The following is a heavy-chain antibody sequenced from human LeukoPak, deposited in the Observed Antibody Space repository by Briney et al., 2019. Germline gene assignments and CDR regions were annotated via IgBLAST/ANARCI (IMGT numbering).Heavy chain of an antibody. V-gene: IGHV1-2*02. CDR2: INPNSGGT. D-gene: IGHD3-22*01. Sequence: ASVKVSCKASGYTFTGYYMHWVRQAPGQGLEWMGWINPNSGGTNYAQKFQGRVTMTRDTSISTAYMELSRLRSDDTAVYYCARSQGITMIVVVNHIDYWGQGTLVTVSS. J-gene: IGHJ4*02. CDR3: ARSQGITMIVVVNHIDY. CDR1: GYTFTGYY.